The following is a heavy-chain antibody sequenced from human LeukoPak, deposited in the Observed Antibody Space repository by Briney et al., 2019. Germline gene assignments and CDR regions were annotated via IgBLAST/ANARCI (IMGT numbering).Heavy chain of an antibody. V-gene: IGHV4-38-2*02. CDR1: GYSISSGYY. J-gene: IGHJ3*02. Sequence: SETLSLTCTVSGYSISSGYYWGWIRQPPGKGLEWIGSIYHSGSTYYNPSLKSRVTISVDTSKNQFSLKLSSVTAADTAVYYCARHEGLLWFRHDAFDIWGQGTMVTVSS. CDR2: IYHSGST. CDR3: ARHEGLLWFRHDAFDI. D-gene: IGHD3-10*01.